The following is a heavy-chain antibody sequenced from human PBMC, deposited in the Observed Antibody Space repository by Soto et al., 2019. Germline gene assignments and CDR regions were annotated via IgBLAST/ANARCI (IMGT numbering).Heavy chain of an antibody. Sequence: QVQLVQSGAEVKKPGSSVKVSCKASGGTFSSYAISWVQQAPGQGLEWMGGIIPIFGTANYAQKFQGRVTITADKSTSTAYMELSSLRSEDTAVYYCARSVMVVRYSSGWYAYFDYWGQGTLVTVSS. CDR1: GGTFSSYA. V-gene: IGHV1-69*06. J-gene: IGHJ4*02. D-gene: IGHD6-19*01. CDR2: IIPIFGTA. CDR3: ARSVMVVRYSSGWYAYFDY.